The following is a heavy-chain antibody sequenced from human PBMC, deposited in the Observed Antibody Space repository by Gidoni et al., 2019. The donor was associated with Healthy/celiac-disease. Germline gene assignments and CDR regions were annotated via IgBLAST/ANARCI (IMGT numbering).Heavy chain of an antibody. Sequence: VQLVESGGGVVQPGRSLRLSCAASGSTFSSYGMHWVRQAPGKGLEWVAVISYDGSNKYYADSVKGRFTISRDNSKNTLYLQMNSLRAEDTAVYYCARERLSSWYGDYWGQGTLVTVSS. D-gene: IGHD6-13*01. V-gene: IGHV3-30*03. J-gene: IGHJ4*02. CDR3: ARERLSSWYGDY. CDR2: ISYDGSNK. CDR1: GSTFSSYG.